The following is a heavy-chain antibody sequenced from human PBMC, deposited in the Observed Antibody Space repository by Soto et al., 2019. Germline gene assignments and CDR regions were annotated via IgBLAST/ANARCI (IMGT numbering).Heavy chain of an antibody. V-gene: IGHV3-30*03. Sequence: QVQLVESGGGVVQPGRSLRLSCAASGFTFSSYGMHWVRQAPGKGLELVAVISYDGSNKYYADSVKGRFTISRDNSKNTLYLQMNSLRAEDTAVYYCATNGGYSSSSPGDYWGQGTMVTVSS. D-gene: IGHD6-6*01. CDR2: ISYDGSNK. CDR3: ATNGGYSSSSPGDY. J-gene: IGHJ4*02. CDR1: GFTFSSYG.